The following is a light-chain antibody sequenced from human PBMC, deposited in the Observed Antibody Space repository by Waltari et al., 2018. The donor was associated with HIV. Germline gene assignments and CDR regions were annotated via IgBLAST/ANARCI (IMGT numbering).Light chain of an antibody. CDR3: QQYNNWPPYT. CDR1: ESINSH. CDR2: GAS. Sequence: VMTQSPATVSKSRGETATLSCRASESINSHLAWYQHKPGQAPSLLIYGASTRAAGVPSRFSGSGSGTEFSLTISSLQSEDFAFYYCQQYNNWPPYTFGQGTKLEIK. V-gene: IGKV3-15*01. J-gene: IGKJ2*01.